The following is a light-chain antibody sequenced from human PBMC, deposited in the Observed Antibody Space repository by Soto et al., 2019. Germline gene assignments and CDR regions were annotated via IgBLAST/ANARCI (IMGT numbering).Light chain of an antibody. Sequence: AIQMTQSPSSLSASVGDRVTITCRASQGIRNDLGWYQQKPGKAPKLLIYAASILQSGVPSRFGGSGSGTDFTLTISSLQPEDFASYYCLQGYNYPWTFGQGTKVDIK. J-gene: IGKJ1*01. CDR2: AAS. CDR3: LQGYNYPWT. CDR1: QGIRND. V-gene: IGKV1-6*01.